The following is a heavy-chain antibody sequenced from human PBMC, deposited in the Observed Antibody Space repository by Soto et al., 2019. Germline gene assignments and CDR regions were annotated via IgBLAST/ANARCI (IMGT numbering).Heavy chain of an antibody. CDR2: INPSGGST. CDR3: ARDGSQTTVTTLDYYYGMDV. D-gene: IGHD4-17*01. CDR1: GYTFTSYY. J-gene: IGHJ6*02. Sequence: ASVKVSCKASGYTFTSYYMHWVRQAPGQGLEGMGIINPSGGSTSYAQKFQGRVTMTRDTSTSTVYMELSSLRSEDTAVYYCARDGSQTTVTTLDYYYGMDVWGQGTTVTVSS. V-gene: IGHV1-46*01.